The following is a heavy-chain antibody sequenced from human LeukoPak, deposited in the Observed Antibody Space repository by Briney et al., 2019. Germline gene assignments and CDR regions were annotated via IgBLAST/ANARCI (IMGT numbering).Heavy chain of an antibody. CDR2: ISSSSSYT. D-gene: IGHD3-10*01. CDR3: ARFYYGSGNPTY. J-gene: IGHJ4*02. Sequence: PGGSLRLSCAASGFTFSDYYMSWIRQAPGKGLEWVSYISSSSSYTNYADSVKGRFTISRDNAKNSLYLQMNSPRAEDTAVYYCARFYYGSGNPTYWGQGTLVTVSS. V-gene: IGHV3-11*06. CDR1: GFTFSDYY.